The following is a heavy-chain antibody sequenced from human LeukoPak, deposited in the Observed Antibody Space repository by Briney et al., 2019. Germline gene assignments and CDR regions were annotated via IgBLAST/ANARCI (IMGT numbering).Heavy chain of an antibody. CDR3: ARARITMVRGVIIDY. CDR1: GGSFSGYY. D-gene: IGHD3-10*01. CDR2: INHSGST. V-gene: IGHV4-34*01. J-gene: IGHJ4*02. Sequence: SETLSLTCAVYGGSFSGYYWSWIRQPPGKGLEWIGEINHSGSTNYNPSLKSRVIISVDTSKNQFSLKLSSVTAADTAVYYCARARITMVRGVIIDYWGQGTLVTVSS.